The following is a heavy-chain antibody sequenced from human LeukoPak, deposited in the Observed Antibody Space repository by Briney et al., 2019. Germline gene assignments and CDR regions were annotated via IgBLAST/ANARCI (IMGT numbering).Heavy chain of an antibody. D-gene: IGHD6-19*01. V-gene: IGHV3-30-3*01. CDR2: ISYDGSNK. CDR1: GFTFSSYA. CDR3: ARDKDGAVAVFWFDP. Sequence: GGSLRLSCAASGFTFSSYAMHWVRQAPGKGLEWVAVISYDGSNKYYADSVKGRFTIPRDNSNNTLYLQMNSLRAEDTAVYYCARDKDGAVAVFWFDPWGQGTLVTVSS. J-gene: IGHJ5*02.